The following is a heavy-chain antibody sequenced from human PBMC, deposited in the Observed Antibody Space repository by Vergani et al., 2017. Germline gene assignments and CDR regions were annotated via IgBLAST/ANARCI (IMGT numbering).Heavy chain of an antibody. V-gene: IGHV3-23*01. D-gene: IGHD5-12*01. CDR1: GFTFNHYA. Sequence: EVQLLESGGDLVQPGGSLRLSCAASGFTFNHYAMNWVRQAPGKGLEWVSGIGGSGGSTYYAGSVKGRFTISRDSSKNTLYLQMNSMSAGDTAVYYWAKANPRNSGYDYLYYYHAMDVWGQGTTVTVSS. J-gene: IGHJ6*02. CDR2: IGGSGGST. CDR3: AKANPRNSGYDYLYYYHAMDV.